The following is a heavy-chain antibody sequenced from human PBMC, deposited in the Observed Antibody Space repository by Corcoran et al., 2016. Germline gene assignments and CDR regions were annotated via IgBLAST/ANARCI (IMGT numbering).Heavy chain of an antibody. CDR3: AKEFHSSGYGAYFDY. D-gene: IGHD3-22*01. V-gene: IGHV3-30*18. Sequence: QVQLVESGGGVVQPGGSLRLSCAASGFTFSDYGMQWVRQAPGKGLEWVAVISDAGSTEYYADSVKGRFTISRDNSKNTLFLQMSSLRAEDTAVYYWAKEFHSSGYGAYFDYWGQGALVTVSS. CDR1: GFTFSDYG. CDR2: ISDAGSTE. J-gene: IGHJ4*02.